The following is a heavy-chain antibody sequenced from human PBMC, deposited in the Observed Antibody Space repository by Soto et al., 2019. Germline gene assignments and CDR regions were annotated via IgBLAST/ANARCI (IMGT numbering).Heavy chain of an antibody. Sequence: PSETLSLTCTVSGGSISSYYWSWIRQPPGKGLEWIGYIYYSGSTNYNPSLKSRVTISVDTSKNQFSLKLSSVTAADTAVYYCARGGSHYDFWSGYSGLDYWGQGTLVTVSS. CDR2: IYYSGST. CDR1: GGSISSYY. J-gene: IGHJ4*02. V-gene: IGHV4-59*01. D-gene: IGHD3-3*01. CDR3: ARGGSHYDFWSGYSGLDY.